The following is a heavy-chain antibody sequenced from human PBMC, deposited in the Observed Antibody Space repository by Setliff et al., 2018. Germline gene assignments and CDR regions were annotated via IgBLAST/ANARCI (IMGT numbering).Heavy chain of an antibody. CDR3: ARGRNVAARLLDS. V-gene: IGHV4-4*02. Sequence: PSETLSLTCAVSGDSISSGNWWSWVRQPPEKGLEWIGEINHSGNTNYNPSLKSRVTISTDTSKNQFSLQLTAVTATDTAVYYCARGRNVAARLLDSWGQGTLVTVSS. CDR2: INHSGNT. J-gene: IGHJ4*02. CDR1: GDSISSGNW. D-gene: IGHD6-6*01.